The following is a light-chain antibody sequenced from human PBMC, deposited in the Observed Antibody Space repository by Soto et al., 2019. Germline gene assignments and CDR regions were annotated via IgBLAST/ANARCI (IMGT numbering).Light chain of an antibody. CDR1: QSVKNTY. CDR3: QQYGSSPRT. Sequence: EIVLTQSPGTLSSSPGERAALSCRASQSVKNTYLAWYQQRPGQAPRLLIYGASSRATGVPDRFSGSGSGTDFTLTISRLEPEDFAVYYCQQYGSSPRTFGQGTKVDIK. CDR2: GAS. J-gene: IGKJ1*01. V-gene: IGKV3-20*01.